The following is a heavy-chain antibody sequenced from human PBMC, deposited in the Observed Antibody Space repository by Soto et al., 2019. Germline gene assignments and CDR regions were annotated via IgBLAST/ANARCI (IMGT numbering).Heavy chain of an antibody. D-gene: IGHD2-15*01. J-gene: IGHJ4*02. Sequence: QITLKESGPTLVKPTQTLTLTCTFSGFSLSTSGVGVGWLRHPPGKALELLALIYWDDDNRYSPSLKSRLTITKDTSKKQVVLTMTNMDPVDTATYYCAHRPSYCSGGSCYSGFDYWGQGTLVTVSS. V-gene: IGHV2-5*02. CDR1: GFSLSTSGVG. CDR2: IYWDDDN. CDR3: AHRPSYCSGGSCYSGFDY.